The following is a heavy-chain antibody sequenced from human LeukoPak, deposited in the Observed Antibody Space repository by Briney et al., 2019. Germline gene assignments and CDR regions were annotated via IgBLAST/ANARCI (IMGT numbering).Heavy chain of an antibody. CDR2: ISTFDANT. CDR3: TRDRGVGAARAFDI. J-gene: IGHJ3*02. V-gene: IGHV1-18*01. CDR1: GYTFTSYG. Sequence: GASVKVSCKASGYTFTSYGISWVRQAPGQGLEWMGWISTFDANTNYAQKVQGRVTMTTDTSTSTVYMELRSLRFDDTAVYYCTRDRGVGAARAFDIWGQGTMVNVSP. D-gene: IGHD1-26*01.